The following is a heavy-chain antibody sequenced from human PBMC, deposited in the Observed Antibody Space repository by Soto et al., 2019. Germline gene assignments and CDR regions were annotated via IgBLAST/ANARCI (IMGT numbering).Heavy chain of an antibody. Sequence: PGGSLRISCAASGFTFSGSTIHWVRQTSGKGLEWVGRIPSKTNTYATAYAASVKGRFTISRDDSKNTAYLQMNSLKTEDTAVYYCTRQHLDVPVASAIDYWGQGTLVTVSS. J-gene: IGHJ4*02. CDR3: TRQHLDVPVASAIDY. V-gene: IGHV3-73*01. CDR1: GFTFSGST. D-gene: IGHD6-19*01. CDR2: IPSKTNTYAT.